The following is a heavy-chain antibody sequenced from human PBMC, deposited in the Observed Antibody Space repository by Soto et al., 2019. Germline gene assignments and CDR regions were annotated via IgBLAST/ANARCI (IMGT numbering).Heavy chain of an antibody. J-gene: IGHJ5*01. CDR3: AKEGGDSSIWVRFDS. CDR1: GFTFSAYT. D-gene: IGHD6-13*01. Sequence: GGSLRLSCAASGFTFSAYTMSWVRKAPGKGLEWVSSVTYSGTTTYYGDSVRGRFTSSRDNSKNTLNLQMNSLRVEDTAVYFCAKEGGDSSIWVRFDSWGQGTLVTVSS. V-gene: IGHV3-23*01. CDR2: VTYSGTTT.